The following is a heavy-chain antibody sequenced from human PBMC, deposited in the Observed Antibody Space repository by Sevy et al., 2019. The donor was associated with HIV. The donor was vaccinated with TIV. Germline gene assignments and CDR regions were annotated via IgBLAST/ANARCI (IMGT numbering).Heavy chain of an antibody. CDR2: INPNRGDT. CDR1: GYTFTGQY. Sequence: ASVKVSCKASGYTFTGQYIHWVRQAPGQGLEWMGWINPNRGDTNYAQEFQGRVTMTRDTSISTAYMELSGLKSDETAVYYCSRDLRLRGYSYGCFDYWGQGTLVTVSS. D-gene: IGHD5-18*01. CDR3: SRDLRLRGYSYGCFDY. J-gene: IGHJ4*02. V-gene: IGHV1-2*02.